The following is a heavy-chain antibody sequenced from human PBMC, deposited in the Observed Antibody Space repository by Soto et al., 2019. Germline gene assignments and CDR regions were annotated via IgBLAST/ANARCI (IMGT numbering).Heavy chain of an antibody. D-gene: IGHD2-2*01. CDR1: GFTFSSYA. J-gene: IGHJ4*02. V-gene: IGHV3-23*01. CDR2: ISGSGGST. Sequence: GGSLRLSCAASGFTFSSYAMSWVRQAPGKGLEWVSAISGSGGSTYYADSVKGRFTISRDNSKNTLYLQMNSLRAEDTAVYYCAKGYPIVVVPAAYFDYWGQGTLVTVSS. CDR3: AKGYPIVVVPAAYFDY.